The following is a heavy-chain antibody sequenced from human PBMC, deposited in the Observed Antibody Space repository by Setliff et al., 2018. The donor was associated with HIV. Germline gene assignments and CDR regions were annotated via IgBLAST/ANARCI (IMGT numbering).Heavy chain of an antibody. CDR2: VYFTGNS. Sequence: ASETLSLTCTVSGDSNSSRSYYWAWIRQPPGKGLEWIASVYFTGNSYYNPALQSRVSISVDTSNNQFSLNLNSVTASDRGVYYCARLGESGYDFRGCFDYWGPGMLVTVSS. D-gene: IGHD5-12*01. CDR1: GDSNSSRSYY. V-gene: IGHV4-39*01. J-gene: IGHJ4*02. CDR3: ARLGESGYDFRGCFDY.